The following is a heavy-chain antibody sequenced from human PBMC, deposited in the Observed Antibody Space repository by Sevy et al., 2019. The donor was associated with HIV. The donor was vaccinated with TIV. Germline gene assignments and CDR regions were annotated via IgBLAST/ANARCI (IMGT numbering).Heavy chain of an antibody. CDR1: GFTFSSYA. J-gene: IGHJ5*02. V-gene: IGHV3-23*01. Sequence: GGSLRLSCAASGFTFSSYAMSWVRQAPGKGLEWVSSLSGSGRSTYYADSVKGRFTISRDNSKNTLYLQMNSLRAEDTAVYYCAKAGYYYDSSGYNWFDPWGQGTLVTVSS. CDR3: AKAGYYYDSSGYNWFDP. D-gene: IGHD3-22*01. CDR2: LSGSGRST.